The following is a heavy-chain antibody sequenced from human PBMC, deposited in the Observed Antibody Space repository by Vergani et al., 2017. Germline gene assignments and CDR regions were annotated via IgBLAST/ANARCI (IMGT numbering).Heavy chain of an antibody. CDR2: INSDGSST. CDR1: GFTFSSYW. D-gene: IGHD3-16*01. J-gene: IGHJ4*02. CDR3: ARGLSYYDYINPPRD. Sequence: EVQLVESGGGLVKPGGSLRLSCAASGFTFSSYWMHWVRQAPGKGLVWVSRINSDGSSTSYADSVKGRFTISRDNAKNTLYLQMSLRAEDTAVYYCARGLSYYDYINPPRDWGQGTLVTVSS. V-gene: IGHV3-74*02.